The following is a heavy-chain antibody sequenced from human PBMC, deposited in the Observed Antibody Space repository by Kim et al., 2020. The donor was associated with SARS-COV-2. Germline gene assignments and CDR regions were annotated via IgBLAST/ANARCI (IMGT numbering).Heavy chain of an antibody. J-gene: IGHJ4*02. CDR2: INPSGGST. CDR1: GYTFTSYY. D-gene: IGHD3-16*01. CDR3: ASPTTANYDYVWGSLAY. V-gene: IGHV1-46*01. Sequence: ASVKVSCKASGYTFTSYYMHWVRQAPGQGLEWMGIINPSGGSTSYAQKFQGRVTMTRDTSTSTVYMELSSLRSEDTAVYYCASPTTANYDYVWGSLAYWGQGTLVTVSS.